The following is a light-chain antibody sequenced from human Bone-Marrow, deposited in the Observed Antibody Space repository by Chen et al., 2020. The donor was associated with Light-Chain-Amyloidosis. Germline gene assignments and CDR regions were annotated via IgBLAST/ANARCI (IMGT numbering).Light chain of an antibody. CDR2: WGS. Sequence: DIVMTQSPDSLAVSLGERATINCKSNQSVLSTSNDKNYIGWYQQKPGKAAKLLVSWGSRRECGVPGRPSGSGSGTDFTLTIRSLQAEDVGVNYCQQYLSAPLTFGGGTKVEIK. CDR3: QQYLSAPLT. J-gene: IGKJ4*01. CDR1: QSVLSTSNDKNY. V-gene: IGKV4-1*01.